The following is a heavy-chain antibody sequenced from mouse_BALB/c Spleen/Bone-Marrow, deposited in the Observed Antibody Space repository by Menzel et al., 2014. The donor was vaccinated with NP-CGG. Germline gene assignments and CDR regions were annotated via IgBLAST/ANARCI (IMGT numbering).Heavy chain of an antibody. D-gene: IGHD1-1*01. CDR3: AGSYYGSTFDY. Sequence: EVQLVESGGGLVKLGGFLKLSCAASGFTFSSYYMSWVRQTPEKRLELVAAINSHGGSTYYPDTVKGRFTISRDNAKNTLYLQMSSLKSEDTALYYCAGSYYGSTFDYWGQGTTLTVSS. CDR1: GFTFSSYY. J-gene: IGHJ2*01. V-gene: IGHV5-6-2*01. CDR2: INSHGGST.